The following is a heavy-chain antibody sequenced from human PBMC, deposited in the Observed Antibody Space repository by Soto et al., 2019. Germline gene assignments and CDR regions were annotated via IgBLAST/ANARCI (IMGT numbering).Heavy chain of an antibody. CDR2: IYYSGST. Sequence: SETLSLTCTVSGGSISSGGYYWSWIRQHPGKGMEWIGYIYYSGSTYYNQSLKSRVTISVDTSKNQFSLKLSSVTAADTGIYYCAADRGYSYGYFDFWGQGALVTVS. J-gene: IGHJ4*02. V-gene: IGHV4-31*03. CDR3: AADRGYSYGYFDF. D-gene: IGHD5-18*01. CDR1: GGSISSGGYY.